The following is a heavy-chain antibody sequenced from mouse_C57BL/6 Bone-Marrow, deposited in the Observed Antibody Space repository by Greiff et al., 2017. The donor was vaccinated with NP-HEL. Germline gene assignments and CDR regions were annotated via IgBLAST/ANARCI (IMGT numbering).Heavy chain of an antibody. Sequence: EVQGVESGGDLVKPGGSLKLSCAASGFTFSSYGMSWVRQTPDKRLEWVATISSGGSYTYYPDSVKGRFTISRDNAKNTLYLQMSSLKSEDTAMYYCASPMDYWGQGTSVTVSS. J-gene: IGHJ4*01. CDR1: GFTFSSYG. CDR3: ASPMDY. CDR2: ISSGGSYT. V-gene: IGHV5-6*01.